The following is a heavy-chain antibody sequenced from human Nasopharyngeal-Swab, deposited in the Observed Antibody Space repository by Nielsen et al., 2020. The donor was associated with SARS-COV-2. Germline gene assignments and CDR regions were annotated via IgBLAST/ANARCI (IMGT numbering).Heavy chain of an antibody. V-gene: IGHV1-3*01. CDR1: GYTFTSYA. CDR3: AREMSVVVPAAMNY. CDR2: INAGNGNT. J-gene: IGHJ4*02. Sequence: ASVKVSCKASGYTFTSYAMYWVRQAPGQRLEWMGWINAGNGNTKYSQKFQGRVTITRDTSASTAYMELSSLRSEDTAVYYCAREMSVVVPAAMNYWGQGTLVTVSS. D-gene: IGHD2-2*01.